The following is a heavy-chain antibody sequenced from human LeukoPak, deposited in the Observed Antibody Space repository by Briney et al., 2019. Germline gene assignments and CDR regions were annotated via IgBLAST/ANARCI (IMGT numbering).Heavy chain of an antibody. V-gene: IGHV3-23*01. CDR1: GFTFSSYA. D-gene: IGHD6-19*01. CDR3: AKVGVAGGYYWFDP. J-gene: IGHJ5*02. Sequence: PGGSLRLSCAASGFTFSSYAVSWVRQAPGKGLEWVSAITGSGGCTYNADSVKGRFTISRDNSKNTLYLQMNSLRAEDTAVYYCAKVGVAGGYYWFDPWGQGTLVTVSS. CDR2: ITGSGGCT.